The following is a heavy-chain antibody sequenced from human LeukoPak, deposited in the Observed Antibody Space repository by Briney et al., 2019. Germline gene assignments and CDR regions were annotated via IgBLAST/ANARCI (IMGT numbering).Heavy chain of an antibody. Sequence: SETLSLTCAVSGGSLSDSYWSWLRQPPGKGLEWIGEIYHNGYTRYNPSLESRVTISVATSKIQFSLELTSVTAADTAVYYCARGDSYAYGPYSYYYPMDVWGLGTTVTVSS. CDR2: IYHNGYT. CDR3: ARGDSYAYGPYSYYYPMDV. D-gene: IGHD2-21*01. J-gene: IGHJ6*02. CDR1: GGSLSDSY. V-gene: IGHV4-34*01.